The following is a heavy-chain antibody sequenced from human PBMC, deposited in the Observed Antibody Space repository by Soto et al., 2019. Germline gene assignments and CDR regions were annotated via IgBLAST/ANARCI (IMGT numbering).Heavy chain of an antibody. J-gene: IGHJ4*02. CDR3: AREVGGTGAFDY. CDR2: IFDSGTT. Sequence: QVQLEQSGPRLVKPSQTLSLTCNISGGSITSVNHYWSWIRQSPGEGLEWIGYIFDSGTTHYNPSLEGRVTISGDTSQRQFSLTIHSVTVADTAVYYCAREVGGTGAFDYWGQGTLVTVSS. V-gene: IGHV4-31*02. D-gene: IGHD1-26*01. CDR1: GGSITSVNHY.